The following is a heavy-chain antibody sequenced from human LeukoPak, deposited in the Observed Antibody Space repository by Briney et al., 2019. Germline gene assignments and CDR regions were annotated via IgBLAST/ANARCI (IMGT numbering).Heavy chain of an antibody. CDR3: ATAGDFGPPPWFDP. V-gene: IGHV1-24*01. Sequence: ASVKVSCKVSGYTLTELSMHWVRQAPGKGLEWMGGFDPEDGETIYAQKFQGRVTMTEDTPTDTAYMELSSLRSEDTAVYYCATAGDFGPPPWFDPWGQGTLVTVSS. D-gene: IGHD3/OR15-3a*01. J-gene: IGHJ5*02. CDR2: FDPEDGET. CDR1: GYTLTELS.